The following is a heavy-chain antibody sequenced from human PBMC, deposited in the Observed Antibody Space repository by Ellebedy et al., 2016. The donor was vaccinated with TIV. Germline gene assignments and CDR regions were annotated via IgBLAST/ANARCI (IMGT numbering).Heavy chain of an antibody. V-gene: IGHV3-30*18. CDR2: ISSDGNLT. CDR3: AKGFQVRGHRSYYYGMNV. CDR1: GFLFSTYG. J-gene: IGHJ6*02. D-gene: IGHD3-10*01. Sequence: GESLKISCAASGFLFSTYGMHWVRQAPGKGLEWVAVISSDGNLTEYRDSVKGRFTISRDNPTNTVFLQMDSLRGDDTALYYCAKGFQVRGHRSYYYGMNVWGRGIPVTVSS.